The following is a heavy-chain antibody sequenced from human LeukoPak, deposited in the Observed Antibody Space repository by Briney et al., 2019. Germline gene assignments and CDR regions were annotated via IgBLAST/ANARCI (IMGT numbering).Heavy chain of an antibody. J-gene: IGHJ4*02. D-gene: IGHD5-18*01. CDR3: ASSGTGYSYGPSGY. CDR1: GYTFTSYG. Sequence: ASVKVSCKASGYTFTSYGISWVRQAPGQGLEWMGWISAYNGNTNYAQKLQGRVTMTTDTSTSTAYMELRSLRSDDTAVYYCASSGTGYSYGPSGYWGQGTLVTVSS. CDR2: ISAYNGNT. V-gene: IGHV1-18*01.